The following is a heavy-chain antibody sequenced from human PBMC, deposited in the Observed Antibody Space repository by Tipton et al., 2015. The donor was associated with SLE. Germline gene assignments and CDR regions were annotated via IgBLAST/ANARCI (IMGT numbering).Heavy chain of an antibody. D-gene: IGHD3-16*02. Sequence: LRLSCVVYDGSFYDYYWTWIRQAPGRGLEWIGEITSGGGTKYNPSLKSRLTMSIDPSKKQFSLTMRSVTDADTAVYYCARGRSSLVTVLYYYYYFMDIWGKGTAVTVSS. CDR1: DGSFYDYY. V-gene: IGHV4-34*01. CDR2: ITSGGGT. CDR3: ARGRSSLVTVLYYYYYFMDI. J-gene: IGHJ6*03.